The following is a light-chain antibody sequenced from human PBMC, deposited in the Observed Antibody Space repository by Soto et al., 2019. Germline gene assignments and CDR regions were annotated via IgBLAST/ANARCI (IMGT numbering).Light chain of an antibody. V-gene: IGKV1-39*01. Sequence: DIQMPQSPSSLSASVGERVTITGRASQSISSKLNWYQQKPGKVPKFLIYEASSLQSGVPSRFSGSGSGTDFTLTISSLQPEDFATDYCQQSYSTPPTCGGGTKVDIK. CDR3: QQSYSTPPT. CDR1: QSISSK. CDR2: EAS. J-gene: IGKJ4*01.